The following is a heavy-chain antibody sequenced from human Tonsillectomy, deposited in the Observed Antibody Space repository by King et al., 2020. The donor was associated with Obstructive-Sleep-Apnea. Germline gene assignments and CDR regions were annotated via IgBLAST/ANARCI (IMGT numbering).Heavy chain of an antibody. CDR3: ATRYGSGILGGWFDP. Sequence: VQLQQWGAGLLKPSETLSLTCVVYGGSFSGYYWSWIRQPPGKGLEWIGEINHSGSTNYNPSLKSRVTISVDTSKNQFSLNLSSVTAADTAVYYCATRYGSGILGGWFDPWGQGTLVTVSS. CDR1: GGSFSGYY. CDR2: INHSGST. J-gene: IGHJ5*02. V-gene: IGHV4-34*01. D-gene: IGHD3-10*01.